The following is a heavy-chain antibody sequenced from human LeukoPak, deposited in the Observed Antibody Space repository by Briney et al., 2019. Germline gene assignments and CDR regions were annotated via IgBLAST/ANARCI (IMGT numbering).Heavy chain of an antibody. CDR2: INPYSGGT. Sequence: ASVKVSCKTSGYTFTDYYIHWVRQAPGQGLEWLGWINPYSGGTNYAQKFEGRVTMTRDTSINTAYMDLSRLTSDDTAVYYCARASWEGYGSTVCSSFDYWGQGTLVTVSS. CDR1: GYTFTDYY. V-gene: IGHV1-2*02. J-gene: IGHJ4*02. D-gene: IGHD2-2*01. CDR3: ARASWEGYGSTVCSSFDY.